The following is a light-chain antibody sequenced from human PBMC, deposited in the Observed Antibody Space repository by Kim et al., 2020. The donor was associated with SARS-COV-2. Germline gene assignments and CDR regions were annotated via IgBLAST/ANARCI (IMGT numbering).Light chain of an antibody. CDR1: QSVSSN. CDR2: GAS. Sequence: EIVMTQSPATLSVSPGERATLSCRASQSVSSNLAWYQQKPGQAPRILVYGASTRATGIPFRFSGSGSGTEFTLTISSLQSEDFAVYYCQQYNDWPRTFGQGTKLEI. V-gene: IGKV3-15*01. CDR3: QQYNDWPRT. J-gene: IGKJ2*01.